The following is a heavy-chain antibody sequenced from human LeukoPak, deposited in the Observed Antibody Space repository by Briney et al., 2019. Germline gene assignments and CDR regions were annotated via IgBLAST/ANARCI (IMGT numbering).Heavy chain of an antibody. CDR2: IVVGSGNT. V-gene: IGHV1-58*02. CDR3: AAVVGATDYYGMDV. CDR1: GFTFTSSA. J-gene: IGHJ6*02. D-gene: IGHD1-26*01. Sequence: ASVKVSCNASGFTFTSSAMQWVRQARGQRLEWIGWIVVGSGNTNYAQKFQERVTITRDMSTSTAYMELSSLRSEDTAVYYCAAVVGATDYYGMDVWGQGTTVTVSS.